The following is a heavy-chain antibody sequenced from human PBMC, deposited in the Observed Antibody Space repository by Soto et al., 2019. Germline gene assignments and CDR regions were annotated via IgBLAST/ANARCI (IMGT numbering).Heavy chain of an antibody. J-gene: IGHJ5*02. D-gene: IGHD5-12*01. Sequence: SETLSLTCTVSGGSISSGGYYWSWIRQHPGKGLEWIGYIYYSGSTYYNPSLKSRVTISVDTSKNQFSLKLSSVTAADTAVYYCARGVRGWLQPHRNWFDPWGQGTLVTVSS. CDR3: ARGVRGWLQPHRNWFDP. CDR1: GGSISSGGYY. V-gene: IGHV4-31*03. CDR2: IYYSGST.